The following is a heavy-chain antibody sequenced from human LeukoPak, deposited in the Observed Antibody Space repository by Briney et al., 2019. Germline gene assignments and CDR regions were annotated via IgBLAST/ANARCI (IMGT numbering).Heavy chain of an antibody. CDR3: AKDDYDSSGYYKD. V-gene: IGHV3-7*03. Sequence: GSLRLSCAASGFTFSNYWMAWVRQAPGKGLEWVANIKEDGSEKYHADSLRGRFAVSRDNAKNSLYLQMNSLRAEDTALYYCAKDDYDSSGYYKDWGQGTLVTVSS. CDR2: IKEDGSEK. CDR1: GFTFSNYW. D-gene: IGHD3-22*01. J-gene: IGHJ4*02.